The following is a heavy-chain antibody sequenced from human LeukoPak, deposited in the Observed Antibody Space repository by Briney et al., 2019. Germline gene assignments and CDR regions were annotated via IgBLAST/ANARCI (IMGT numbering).Heavy chain of an antibody. CDR3: ATCRDEFGDYGFTS. V-gene: IGHV4-59*01. CDR1: GDSISSNC. D-gene: IGHD4-17*01. CDR2: IYNSGST. J-gene: IGHJ5*02. Sequence: PSETLPLTGTVSGDSISSNCWSWIRQPPGKGLEWIGYIYNSGSTKYNPSLKSRITISVDTSKNLFSLKLTSVTAADTAVYYCATCRDEFGDYGFTSWGQGTLVTVSS.